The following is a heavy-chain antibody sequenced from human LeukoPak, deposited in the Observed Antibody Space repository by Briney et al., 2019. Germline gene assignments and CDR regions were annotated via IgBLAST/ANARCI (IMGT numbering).Heavy chain of an antibody. J-gene: IGHJ5*02. CDR2: ISSSSSTI. Sequence: PGGSLRLSCAASGFTFSSYSMNWVRQAPGKGLEWVSYISSSSSTIYYADSVKGRFTISRDNAKNSLYLHMNSLRAEDTAVYYCARDQSLGYYDFWSGYYSGNWFDPWGQGTLVTVSS. V-gene: IGHV3-48*01. CDR1: GFTFSSYS. CDR3: ARDQSLGYYDFWSGYYSGNWFDP. D-gene: IGHD3-3*01.